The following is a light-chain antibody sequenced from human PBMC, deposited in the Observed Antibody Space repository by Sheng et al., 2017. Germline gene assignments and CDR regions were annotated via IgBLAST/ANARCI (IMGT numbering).Light chain of an antibody. CDR3: QVWDSGSDQVV. J-gene: IGLJ2*01. V-gene: IGLV3-21*02. CDR2: DGS. Sequence: SYELTQPPSVSVAPGQTARFTCGGTNIGMKTVHWYQRKPGRAPVLVVYDGSDRPSGIPERFSGSNSGDTSTLTVSRVEAGDEADYYCQVWDSGSDQVVFGGGTKLTVL. CDR1: NIGMKT.